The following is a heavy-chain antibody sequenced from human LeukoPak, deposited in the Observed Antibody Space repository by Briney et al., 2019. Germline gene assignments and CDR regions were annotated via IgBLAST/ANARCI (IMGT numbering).Heavy chain of an antibody. CDR2: ISYDGSNK. J-gene: IGHJ6*02. D-gene: IGHD6-13*01. CDR3: ARDGPTLAAAGYYYYGMDV. Sequence: GGSLRLSCAASGFTFSSYAMHWVRQVPGKGLEWVAVISYDGSNKYYADSVKGRFTISRDNSKNTLYLQMNSRRAEDTAVYYCARDGPTLAAAGYYYYGMDVWGQGTTVTVSS. CDR1: GFTFSSYA. V-gene: IGHV3-30-3*01.